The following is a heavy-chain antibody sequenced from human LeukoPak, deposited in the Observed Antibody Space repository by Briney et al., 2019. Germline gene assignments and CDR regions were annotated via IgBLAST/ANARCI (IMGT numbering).Heavy chain of an antibody. D-gene: IGHD5/OR15-5a*01. Sequence: GGSLRLSCAASGFTVSNNFVYWVRQAPGKGLEWVSVIHSDGNTLYADSVEGRFTISRDNFKNTVYLQMSSLRAEDTAVYYCAREDNRGVYDDGFDIWGQGTMVTVSS. CDR3: AREDNRGVYDDGFDI. J-gene: IGHJ3*02. CDR2: IHSDGNT. CDR1: GFTVSNNF. V-gene: IGHV3-53*01.